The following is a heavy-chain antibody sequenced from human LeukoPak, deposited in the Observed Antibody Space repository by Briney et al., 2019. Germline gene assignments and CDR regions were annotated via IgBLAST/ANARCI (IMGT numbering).Heavy chain of an antibody. J-gene: IGHJ5*02. CDR3: ARQNYDFWSGYYTGEYNWFDP. V-gene: IGHV5-10-1*01. CDR2: IDPSDSYT. D-gene: IGHD3-3*01. Sequence: GESLKISCKGSGYSFTSYWISWVRQMPGKGLEWMGRIDPSDSYTNYSPSFQGHVTISADKSISTAYLQWSSLKASDTAMYYCARQNYDFWSGYYTGEYNWFDPWGQGTLVTVSS. CDR1: GYSFTSYW.